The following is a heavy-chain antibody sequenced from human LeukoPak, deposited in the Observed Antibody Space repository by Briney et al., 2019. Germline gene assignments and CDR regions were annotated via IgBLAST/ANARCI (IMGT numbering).Heavy chain of an antibody. CDR1: GYTVTSYY. J-gene: IGHJ4*02. CDR3: ATDLVPKMVQLLWFY. Sequence: ASVKVSCKASGYTVTSYYVHWVRQAPGQGLEWMGVINPSGTSTTYAREFQGRVTMTRDTSTRTVYLEMSSLRSEDTAIYYCATDLVPKMVQLLWFYWGQGTLVTVSA. CDR2: INPSGTST. D-gene: IGHD5-18*01. V-gene: IGHV1-46*01.